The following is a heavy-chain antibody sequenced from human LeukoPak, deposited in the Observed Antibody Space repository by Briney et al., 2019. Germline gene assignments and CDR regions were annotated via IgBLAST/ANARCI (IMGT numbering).Heavy chain of an antibody. CDR1: GFTFSSYS. Sequence: GGSLRLSCAASGFTFSSYSMNWVRQAPGKGLEWVSSISSSSSYIYYADSVKGRFTISRDNAKNSLYLHMNSLRAEDTAVYYCAAYWELLPYWGQGTLVTVSS. J-gene: IGHJ4*02. V-gene: IGHV3-21*01. D-gene: IGHD1-26*01. CDR3: AAYWELLPY. CDR2: ISSSSSYI.